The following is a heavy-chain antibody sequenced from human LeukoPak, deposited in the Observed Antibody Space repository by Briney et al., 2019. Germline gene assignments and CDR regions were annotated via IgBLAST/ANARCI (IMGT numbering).Heavy chain of an antibody. Sequence: GGSLRLSCAASGFIFSSYAMSWVRQAPGKGLEWVSAVTGSGDSTYYADSVKGRFTVSRDNSKNTLYLQMNSLRAEDTAVYYCAKARLVRGVIMSPFYFDYWGQGTLVTVSS. CDR3: AKARLVRGVIMSPFYFDY. CDR2: VTGSGDST. D-gene: IGHD3-10*01. CDR1: GFIFSSYA. J-gene: IGHJ4*02. V-gene: IGHV3-23*01.